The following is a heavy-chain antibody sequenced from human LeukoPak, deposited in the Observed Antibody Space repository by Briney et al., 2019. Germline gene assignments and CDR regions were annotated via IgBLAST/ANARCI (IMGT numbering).Heavy chain of an antibody. CDR3: ARLDYYHFDY. V-gene: IGHV4-59*01. CDR1: GGSISSYY. Sequence: KPSETLSLTCTVSGGSISSYYWSWIRQPPGKGLEWIGYISYSGSTKYNPSLMSRVTISVDTSKNQFSLKLSSATAADTAVYYCARLDYYHFDYWGQGTVVTVSS. D-gene: IGHD3-22*01. J-gene: IGHJ4*02. CDR2: ISYSGST.